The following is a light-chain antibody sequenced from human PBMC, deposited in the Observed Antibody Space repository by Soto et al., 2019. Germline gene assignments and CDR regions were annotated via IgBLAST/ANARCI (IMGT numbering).Light chain of an antibody. J-gene: IGLJ2*01. CDR3: ASWDDRLGAVI. CDR1: SSNIGGTNY. V-gene: IGLV1-47*02. CDR2: SNN. Sequence: QSVLTQPPSXXXXXGQRVFISCSGSSSNIGGTNYAYWYQQLPGAAPKLLMHSNNLRPSGVPERISGSKSGTSASLAISGLRSEDEAVYYCASWDDRLGAVIFGGGTKLTVL.